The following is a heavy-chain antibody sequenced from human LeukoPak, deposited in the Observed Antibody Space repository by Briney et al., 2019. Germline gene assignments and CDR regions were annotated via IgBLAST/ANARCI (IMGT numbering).Heavy chain of an antibody. CDR1: GGSFSSYY. Sequence: SETLSLTCAVYGGSFSSYYWGWIRQPPGKGRKRIGSIYYSGSTYYNPSLKRRVTISVDTSKNQFSLKLSSVTAADTAVYYCARHGYSGYDQFDYWGQGTLVTVSS. V-gene: IGHV4-39*01. J-gene: IGHJ4*02. CDR3: ARHGYSGYDQFDY. D-gene: IGHD5-12*01. CDR2: IYYSGST.